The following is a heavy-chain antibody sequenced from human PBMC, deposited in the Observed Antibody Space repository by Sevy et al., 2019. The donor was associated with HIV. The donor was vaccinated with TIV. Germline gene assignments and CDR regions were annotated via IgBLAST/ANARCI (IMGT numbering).Heavy chain of an antibody. CDR1: GSSFTTYW. D-gene: IGHD5-12*01. Sequence: GEALKISCKGSGSSFTTYWIAWVRQMPGKGLEWVGIIYPGDSDTRDSPSFQGQVTMFAAKSNRTAYLQWSGLKASDNAMYYCARSGYSGYGYDSWGQGTLVTVSS. CDR2: IYPGDSDT. J-gene: IGHJ4*02. CDR3: ARSGYSGYGYDS. V-gene: IGHV5-51*01.